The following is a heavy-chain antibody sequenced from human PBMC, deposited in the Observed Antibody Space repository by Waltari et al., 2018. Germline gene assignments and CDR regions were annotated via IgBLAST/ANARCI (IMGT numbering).Heavy chain of an antibody. CDR1: GGSFSGYY. J-gene: IGHJ4*02. CDR2: INHSGSP. V-gene: IGHV4-34*01. Sequence: QVQLQQWGAGLLKPSETLSLTCAVYGGSFSGYYWSWIRHPPGRGLEWIGEINHSGSPNYNPSLKSRVTISVDTSKNQFSLKLSSVTAADTAVYYCARAVWYCSSTSCYTRLLYYFDYWGQGTLVTVSS. D-gene: IGHD2-2*02. CDR3: ARAVWYCSSTSCYTRLLYYFDY.